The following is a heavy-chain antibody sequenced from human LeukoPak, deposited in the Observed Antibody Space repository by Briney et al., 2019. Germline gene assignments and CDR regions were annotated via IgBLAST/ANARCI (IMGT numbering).Heavy chain of an antibody. V-gene: IGHV1-46*01. CDR3: ARAKAVAGTGGDNWFDP. CDR2: INPSGGST. J-gene: IGHJ5*02. Sequence: GASVKVSCKASGYTFTSYYMHWVRQAPGQGLEWMGIINPSGGSTSYAQKFQGRVTMTRDMSTSTVYMELSSLRADDVAVYYCARAKAVAGTGGDNWFDPWGQGTLVTVSS. D-gene: IGHD6-19*01. CDR1: GYTFTSYY.